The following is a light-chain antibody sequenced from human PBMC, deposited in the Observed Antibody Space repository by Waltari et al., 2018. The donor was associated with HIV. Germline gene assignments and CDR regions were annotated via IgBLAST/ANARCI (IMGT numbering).Light chain of an antibody. CDR2: DDS. Sequence: SYVLTQPPSVSVAPGQTAMITCGGNSVGSKTVHGYQQKPGQAPVLVVYDDSDRPSGIPGRFSGSNSANSATLTISRVEDGDEADYYCQVYDGNSVIFAGGTKLTVL. V-gene: IGLV3-21*02. CDR3: QVYDGNSVI. J-gene: IGLJ2*01. CDR1: SVGSKT.